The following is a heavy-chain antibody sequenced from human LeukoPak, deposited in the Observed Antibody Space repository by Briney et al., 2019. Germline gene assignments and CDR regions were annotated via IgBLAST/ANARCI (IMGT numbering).Heavy chain of an antibody. CDR2: IIPIFGTA. D-gene: IGHD1-26*01. J-gene: IGHJ5*02. Sequence: ASVKVSCKASGGTFSSYAISWVRQAPGQGLEWMGGIIPIFGTANYAQKFQGRVTITADESTSTAYMELSSLRSEDTAVYYCARIRYSGSYDPPTWFDPWGQGTLVTVSS. CDR3: ARIRYSGSYDPPTWFDP. V-gene: IGHV1-69*13. CDR1: GGTFSSYA.